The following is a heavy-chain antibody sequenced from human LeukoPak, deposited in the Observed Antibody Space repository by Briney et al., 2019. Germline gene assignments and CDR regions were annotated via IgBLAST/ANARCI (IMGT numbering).Heavy chain of an antibody. CDR1: GYYFSNYW. Sequence: GESLKISCKTSGYYFSNYWIGWVRQMPGKGLEWVGNIYPGDSDTRYSPSFQGQVTISADKSISTAYLQWSSLKASDTAMYYCARGSTTVNYYDSSGSFDYWGQGTLVTVSS. CDR2: IYPGDSDT. J-gene: IGHJ4*02. CDR3: ARGSTTVNYYDSSGSFDY. V-gene: IGHV5-51*01. D-gene: IGHD3-22*01.